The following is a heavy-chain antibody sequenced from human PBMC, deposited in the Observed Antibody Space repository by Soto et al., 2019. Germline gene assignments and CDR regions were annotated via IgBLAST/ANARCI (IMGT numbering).Heavy chain of an antibody. CDR1: GYSFTSYL. Sequence: GESLKISWKGAGYSFTSYLISWVRQMPGKGLEWMGRIDPSDSYTNYSPSFQGHVTISADKSISTAYLQWSSLKASETAMYYCARYITRGYYYYGMDVWGQGTTVTVSS. D-gene: IGHD1-20*01. CDR2: IDPSDSYT. V-gene: IGHV5-10-1*01. CDR3: ARYITRGYYYYGMDV. J-gene: IGHJ6*02.